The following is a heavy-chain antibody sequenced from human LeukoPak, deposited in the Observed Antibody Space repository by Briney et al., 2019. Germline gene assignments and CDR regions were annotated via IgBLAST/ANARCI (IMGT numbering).Heavy chain of an antibody. V-gene: IGHV1-18*01. CDR3: ARVEVDAFDI. CDR2: ISAYNGNT. Sequence: ASVKVSCKASGYTFTSYGISWVRQAPGQGLEWMGWISAYNGNTNYAQKFQGRVTMTRDMSTSTVYMELSSLRSEDTAVYYCARVEVDAFDIWGQGTMVTVSS. J-gene: IGHJ3*02. CDR1: GYTFTSYG.